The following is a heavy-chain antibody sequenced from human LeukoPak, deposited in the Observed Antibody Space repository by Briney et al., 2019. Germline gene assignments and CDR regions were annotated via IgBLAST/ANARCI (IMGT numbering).Heavy chain of an antibody. J-gene: IGHJ6*02. Sequence: GGSLRLSCAASGFTFSKHGIHWVRQAPGKGLEWVAVIWHDGSEKFYADSVKGRFTISRDNSKNTVFLEMNSLRVDDTAVYYCAKRLXXXAXXDNGLDVWGQGTTVTV. V-gene: IGHV3-33*06. D-gene: IGHD3-16*01. CDR2: IWHDGSEK. CDR3: AKRLXXXAXXDNGLDV. CDR1: GFTFSKHG.